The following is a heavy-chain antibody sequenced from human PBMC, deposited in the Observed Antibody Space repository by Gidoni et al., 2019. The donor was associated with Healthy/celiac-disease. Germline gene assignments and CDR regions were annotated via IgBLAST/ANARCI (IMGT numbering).Heavy chain of an antibody. Sequence: PGQGLEWMGGIIPIFGTANYAQKFQGRVTITADESTSTAYMELSSLRSEDTAVYYGARANYYDSSGYYHYYYYGMDVWGQGTTVTVSS. D-gene: IGHD3-22*01. CDR2: IIPIFGTA. CDR3: ARANYYDSSGYYHYYYYGMDV. J-gene: IGHJ6*02. V-gene: IGHV1-69*01.